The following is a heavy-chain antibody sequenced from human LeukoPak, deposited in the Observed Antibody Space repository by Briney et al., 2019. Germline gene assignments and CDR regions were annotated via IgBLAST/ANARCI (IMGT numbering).Heavy chain of an antibody. CDR2: INWNGGST. D-gene: IGHD3-22*01. CDR3: ASPTLYYYDSSGYYPFYY. J-gene: IGHJ4*02. CDR1: GFTFDDYG. V-gene: IGHV3-20*04. Sequence: GGSLRLSCAASGFTFDDYGMSWVGRAPGKGLEWVSSINWNGGSTTYADSVKGRFTISRDNAKNSLYLQMNSLRAEDTAVYYCASPTLYYYDSSGYYPFYYWGQGTLVTVSS.